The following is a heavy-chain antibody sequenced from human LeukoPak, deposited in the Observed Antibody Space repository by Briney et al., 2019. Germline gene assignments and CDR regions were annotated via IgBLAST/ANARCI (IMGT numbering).Heavy chain of an antibody. J-gene: IGHJ4*02. CDR3: ARDLGIAATTDY. Sequence: PSETLSLTCTVSGGSISSYLWSWIRQPPGKGLEWIGYIYYSGSTYYNPSLKSRVTISVDTSKNQFSLKLSSVTAADTAVYYCARDLGIAATTDYWGQGTLVTVSS. V-gene: IGHV4-30-4*08. CDR1: GGSISSYL. D-gene: IGHD6-13*01. CDR2: IYYSGST.